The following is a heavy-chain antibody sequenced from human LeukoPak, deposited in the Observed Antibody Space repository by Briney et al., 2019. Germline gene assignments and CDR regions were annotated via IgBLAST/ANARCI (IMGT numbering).Heavy chain of an antibody. J-gene: IGHJ6*03. CDR2: INPSGGST. CDR1: GYTFSSYY. V-gene: IGHV1-46*01. Sequence: GASVKVSCKASGYTFSSYYMHWVRQAPGQGLEWMGIINPSGGSTNYAQKFQGRVTMTRDMSTTTVYMELSSLRSEDTAVYYCATRNPDYNTLTAYRSHYYYYMDVWGKGTTVTVSS. CDR3: ATRNPDYNTLTAYRSHYYYYMDV. D-gene: IGHD3-9*01.